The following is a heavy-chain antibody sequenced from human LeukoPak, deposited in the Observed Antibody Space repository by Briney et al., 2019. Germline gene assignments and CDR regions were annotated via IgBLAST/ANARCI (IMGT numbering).Heavy chain of an antibody. CDR3: ARGHGITIFGVVTINRNWFDP. Sequence: SETLSLTCAVYGGSFSGYYWSWIRQPPGKGLEWIGEINHSGSTNYNPSLKRRVTISVDTSKNQFSLKLSSVTAADSAVYYCARGHGITIFGVVTINRNWFDPWGQGTLVTVSS. CDR2: INHSGST. V-gene: IGHV4-34*01. J-gene: IGHJ5*02. CDR1: GGSFSGYY. D-gene: IGHD3-3*01.